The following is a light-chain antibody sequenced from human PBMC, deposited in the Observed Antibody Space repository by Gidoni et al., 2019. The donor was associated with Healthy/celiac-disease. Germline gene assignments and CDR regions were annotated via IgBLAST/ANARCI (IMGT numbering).Light chain of an antibody. Sequence: VMTQSPATLSVSPGERATLSCRASQSVSSNLAWYQQKPGQAPRLLIYGASTRATGIPARFSGSGSGTEFTLTIRSLQSEDFSVYYCQQYNNWPSWTFGQGTKVEIK. V-gene: IGKV3-15*01. CDR2: GAS. CDR3: QQYNNWPSWT. J-gene: IGKJ1*01. CDR1: QSVSSN.